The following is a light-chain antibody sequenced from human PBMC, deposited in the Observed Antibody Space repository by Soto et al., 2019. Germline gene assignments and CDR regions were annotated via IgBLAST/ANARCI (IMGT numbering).Light chain of an antibody. CDR1: QDINKW. Sequence: DIQMTQSPSSVSASVGDRVTITCRASQDINKWLAWYQQKPGLAPNLVIYTASRLHGGGPSRFSGSGSGTDFNLTISSLQPEDFATYYCQQSFSIPFTFGPGTKVDIK. CDR2: TAS. J-gene: IGKJ3*01. V-gene: IGKV1-12*01. CDR3: QQSFSIPFT.